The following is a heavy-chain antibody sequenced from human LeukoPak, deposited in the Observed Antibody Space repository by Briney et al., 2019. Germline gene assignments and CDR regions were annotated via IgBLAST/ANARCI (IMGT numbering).Heavy chain of an antibody. Sequence: ASVKVSCKASGYTFTSYGISWVRQAPGQGLEWMGWISAYNGNTNYAQKFQGRVSMTTGTSTSTAYMELRSLRSDDTAVYYCARDPIMEWEIIYYYNYMDVWGKGTTVTISS. CDR3: ARDPIMEWEIIYYYNYMDV. CDR1: GYTFTSYG. V-gene: IGHV1-18*01. J-gene: IGHJ6*03. CDR2: ISAYNGNT. D-gene: IGHD1-26*01.